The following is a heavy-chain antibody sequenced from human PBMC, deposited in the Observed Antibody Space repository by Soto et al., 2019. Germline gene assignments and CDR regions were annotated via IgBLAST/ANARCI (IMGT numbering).Heavy chain of an antibody. J-gene: IGHJ5*02. Sequence: SETLSLTCAVYGGSFSGYYWSWIRQPPGKGLEWIGEINHSGSTNYNPSLKSRVTISVDTSKNQFSLKLSSVTAADTAVYYCARGHGGNSFLWFDPWGQGTLVTVSS. CDR2: INHSGST. V-gene: IGHV4-34*01. CDR1: GGSFSGYY. D-gene: IGHD2-21*02. CDR3: ARGHGGNSFLWFDP.